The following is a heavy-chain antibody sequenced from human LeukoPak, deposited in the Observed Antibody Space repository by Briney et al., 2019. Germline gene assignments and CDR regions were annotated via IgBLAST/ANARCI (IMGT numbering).Heavy chain of an antibody. CDR3: ARGPITMIASDY. V-gene: IGHV3-21*01. D-gene: IGHD3-22*01. CDR1: GFTFSSYS. J-gene: IGHJ4*02. Sequence: GGSLRLSCAASGFTFSSYSMNWVRQAPGKGLEWVSSISSSSSYIYYADSVEGRFTISRDNAKNSLYLQMNSLRAEDTAVYYCARGPITMIASDYWGQGTLVTVSS. CDR2: ISSSSSYI.